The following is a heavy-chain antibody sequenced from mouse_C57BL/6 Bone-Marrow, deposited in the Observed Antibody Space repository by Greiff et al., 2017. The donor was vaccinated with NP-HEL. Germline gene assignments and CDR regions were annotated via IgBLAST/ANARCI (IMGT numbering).Heavy chain of an antibody. Sequence: VQLQQSGAELARPGASVKLSCKASGYTFTSYGISWVKQRTGQGLEWIGEIYPRSGNPYYNEKLKGKATLTADKSSSTAYMELRSLTSDDSAVYFCAIKGFDYARDHFDDWGQGTTLTVSS. V-gene: IGHV1-81*01. D-gene: IGHD1-3*01. CDR3: AIKGFDYARDHFDD. J-gene: IGHJ2*01. CDR2: IYPRSGNP. CDR1: GYTFTSYG.